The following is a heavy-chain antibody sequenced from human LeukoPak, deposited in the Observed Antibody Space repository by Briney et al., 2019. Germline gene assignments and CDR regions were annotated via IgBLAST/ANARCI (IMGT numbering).Heavy chain of an antibody. V-gene: IGHV3-21*01. CDR1: GFTFSRYS. CDR3: ASSITIFGVVKPYYFDY. J-gene: IGHJ4*02. D-gene: IGHD3-3*01. Sequence: PGGSLRLSCAASGFTFSRYSMNWVRQAPGKGLEWVSSITSSSSYIYYADSVKSRFTISRDNAKNSLYLQMNNLRAEDTAVYYCASSITIFGVVKPYYFDYWGQGTLVTVSS. CDR2: ITSSSSYI.